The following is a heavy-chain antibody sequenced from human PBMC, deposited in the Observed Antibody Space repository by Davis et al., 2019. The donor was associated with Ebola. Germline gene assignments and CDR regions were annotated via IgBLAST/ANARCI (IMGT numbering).Heavy chain of an antibody. J-gene: IGHJ6*03. V-gene: IGHV3-23*01. CDR1: GFTVSSNY. CDR3: AKGDYYYYMDV. CDR2: ISASGGST. Sequence: GGSLRLSCAASGFTVSSNYMSWVRRAPGKGLEWVSAISASGGSTYYADSVKGRFTISRDNSKSTLYLQMSSLRAEDTAVYSCAKGDYYYYMDVWGKGTTVTVSS.